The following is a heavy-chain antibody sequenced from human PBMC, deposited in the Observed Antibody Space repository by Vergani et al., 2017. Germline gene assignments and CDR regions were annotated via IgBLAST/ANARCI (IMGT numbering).Heavy chain of an antibody. CDR1: GFTFSSYS. D-gene: IGHD5-12*01. J-gene: IGHJ5*01. Sequence: EVQLVESGGGLVKPGGSLRLSCAASGFTFSSYSMNWVRQAPGKGLGWVSSISSSSSYIYYADSVKGRFTISRDNAKNSLYLQMNSLRAEDTAVYYCARRQSGYDLENWFDPWGQGTTVTVSS. V-gene: IGHV3-21*01. CDR3: ARRQSGYDLENWFDP. CDR2: ISSSSSYI.